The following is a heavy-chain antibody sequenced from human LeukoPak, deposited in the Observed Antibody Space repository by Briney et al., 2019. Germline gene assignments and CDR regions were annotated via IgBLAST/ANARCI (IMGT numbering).Heavy chain of an antibody. Sequence: SETLSLTCTVSGGSISSYYWSWIRQPPGKGLEWIGYIYTSGSTNYNPSLKSRVTMSVDTSKNQFSLKLSSVTAADTAVYYCARRRGSGKYYYYYYMDVWGKGTTVTVSS. CDR2: IYTSGST. V-gene: IGHV4-4*09. CDR1: GGSISSYY. D-gene: IGHD6-25*01. J-gene: IGHJ6*03. CDR3: ARRRGSGKYYYYYYMDV.